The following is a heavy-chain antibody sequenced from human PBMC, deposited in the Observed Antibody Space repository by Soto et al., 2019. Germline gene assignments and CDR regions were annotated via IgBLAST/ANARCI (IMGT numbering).Heavy chain of an antibody. CDR2: IYSGGST. D-gene: IGHD5-18*01. V-gene: IGHV3-66*01. Sequence: EVQLVESGGGLVQPGGSLRLSCAASGFTVSSNYMSWVRQAPGKGLEWVSVIYSGGSTYYADSVKGRFTISRDNSKNTLYLQMNSLIAEDTAVSYCSRDGPWIQLHWGQGTMVTVSS. J-gene: IGHJ3*01. CDR1: GFTVSSNY. CDR3: SRDGPWIQLH.